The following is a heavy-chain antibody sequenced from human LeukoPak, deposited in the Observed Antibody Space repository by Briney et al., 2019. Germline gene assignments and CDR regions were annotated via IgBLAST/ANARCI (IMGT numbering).Heavy chain of an antibody. J-gene: IGHJ6*02. V-gene: IGHV1-18*01. D-gene: IGHD6-13*01. CDR1: GYTFTSYG. CDR3: ASLPGTAAGTFYYYGMDV. Sequence: GASVKVSCKASGYTFTSYGISWVRQAPGQGLEWMGWISAYNGNTNYAQKLQGRVTMTTDTSTSTAYMELRSLGSDDTAVYYCASLPGTAAGTFYYYGMDVWGQGTTVTVSS. CDR2: ISAYNGNT.